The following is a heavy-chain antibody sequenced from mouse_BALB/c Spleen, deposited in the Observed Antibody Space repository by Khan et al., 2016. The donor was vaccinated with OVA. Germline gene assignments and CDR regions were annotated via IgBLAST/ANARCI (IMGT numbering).Heavy chain of an antibody. V-gene: IGHV5-17*02. Sequence: EVELVESGGGLVQPGGSRKLSCAASGFTFSSFGMHWVRQAPEKGLEWVAYISSGSSTIYYADTVKGRFTISRDNPKNTLFLQMTSLRSEDTAMXYCARDGYSDINYWGQGTTLTVSS. CDR3: ARDGYSDINY. CDR2: ISSGSSTI. CDR1: GFTFSSFG. J-gene: IGHJ2*01. D-gene: IGHD2-3*01.